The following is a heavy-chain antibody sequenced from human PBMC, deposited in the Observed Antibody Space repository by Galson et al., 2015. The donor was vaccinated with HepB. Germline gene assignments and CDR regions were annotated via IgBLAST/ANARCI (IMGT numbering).Heavy chain of an antibody. J-gene: IGHJ6*02. CDR3: ARDPAMIVVEHYYYGMDV. Sequence: SVKVSCKASGGTFSRYAINWVRQATGQGLEWMGWMNPNSGNTGYAQKFQGRVTMTRNTSISTAYMELSSLRSEDTAVYYCARDPAMIVVEHYYYGMDVWGQGTTVTVSS. D-gene: IGHD3-22*01. V-gene: IGHV1-8*01. CDR1: GGTFSRYA. CDR2: MNPNSGNT.